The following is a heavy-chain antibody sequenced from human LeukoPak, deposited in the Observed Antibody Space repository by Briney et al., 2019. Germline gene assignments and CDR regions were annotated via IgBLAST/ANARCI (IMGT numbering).Heavy chain of an antibody. Sequence: PSETLSLTCAVYGGSITGYYWSWIRQTPGRGLEWVGEIHYTGATSYNPSLKSRATISTDTSKNQFSLRLSSVTAADTAVYHCARGNILTGYCFDFWGQGARSPSPQ. CDR3: ARGNILTGYCFDF. D-gene: IGHD3-9*01. CDR1: GGSITGYY. J-gene: IGHJ4*02. CDR2: IHYTGAT. V-gene: IGHV4-34*01.